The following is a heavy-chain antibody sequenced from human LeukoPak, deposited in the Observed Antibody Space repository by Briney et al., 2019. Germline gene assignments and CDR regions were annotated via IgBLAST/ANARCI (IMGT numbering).Heavy chain of an antibody. D-gene: IGHD3-3*01. CDR2: INPNSGGT. CDR1: GYTFTGYY. CDR3: ASPARSGRSGYYQTYYYYGMDV. Sequence: ASVKVSCKASGYTFTGYYMNWVRQAPGQGLEWMGWINPNSGGTNYAQKFQGRVTMTRDTSISTAYMELSRLRSDDTAVYYCASPARSGRSGYYQTYYYYGMDVWGQGTTVTVSS. J-gene: IGHJ6*02. V-gene: IGHV1-2*02.